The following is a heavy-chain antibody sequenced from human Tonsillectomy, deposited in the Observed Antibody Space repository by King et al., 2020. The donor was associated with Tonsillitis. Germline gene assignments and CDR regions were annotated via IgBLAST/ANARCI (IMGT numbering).Heavy chain of an antibody. CDR2: INHSGST. CDR3: ASFASRRLRTNDY. D-gene: IGHD4-17*01. V-gene: IGHV4-34*01. Sequence: VQLQQWGAGLLKPSETLSLTCAVYGGSFSGYYWSWIRQPPGKGLEWIGEINHSGSTNYNPSLKSRVTISVDTSKNQFSLKLSSVTAADTAVYYCASFASRRLRTNDYWGQGTLVTVSS. CDR1: GGSFSGYY. J-gene: IGHJ4*02.